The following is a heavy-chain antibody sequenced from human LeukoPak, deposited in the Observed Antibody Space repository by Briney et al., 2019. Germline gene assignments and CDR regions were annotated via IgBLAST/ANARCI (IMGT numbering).Heavy chain of an antibody. CDR1: GFTFINYA. Sequence: GGSLRLSCAVSGFTFINYAMTWVRQAPGKGLEWVSAISGDGYTTYYTDSVKGRFTISRDTPKNALYLQMNSLRAEDTAVYYCAKGYCDGGICFFDSWGQGTLVTVSS. J-gene: IGHJ5*01. CDR3: AKGYCDGGICFFDS. CDR2: ISGDGYTT. V-gene: IGHV3-23*01. D-gene: IGHD2-15*01.